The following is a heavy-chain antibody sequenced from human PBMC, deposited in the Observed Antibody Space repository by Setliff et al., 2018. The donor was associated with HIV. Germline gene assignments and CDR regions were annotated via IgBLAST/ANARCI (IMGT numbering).Heavy chain of an antibody. Sequence: SLRLSCAASGFTFSSYSMNWVRQAPGKGLEWVSYISSSSSYTHYADSVKGRFTISRDNSKNTLYLQMNSLRAEDTAVYYCAKARVDGDYYYYYYMDVWGKGTTVTVSS. J-gene: IGHJ6*03. D-gene: IGHD4-17*01. CDR2: ISSSSSYT. CDR3: AKARVDGDYYYYYYMDV. CDR1: GFTFSSYS. V-gene: IGHV3-21*04.